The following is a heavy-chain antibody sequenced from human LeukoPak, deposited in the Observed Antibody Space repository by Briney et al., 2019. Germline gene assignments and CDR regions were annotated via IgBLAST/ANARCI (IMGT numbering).Heavy chain of an antibody. CDR3: AKADATIGGAFDT. CDR1: RFIFRNYA. J-gene: IGHJ3*02. D-gene: IGHD3-16*01. CDR2: ISGTADSK. Sequence: PGGSLRLSCAASRFIFRNYAMSWVRQAPGRGLEWFSIISGTADSKYYADSVKGRFTISRDNPRSTLYLEMNILRAEDTAVYYCAKADATIGGAFDTWGQGTMVIVSS. V-gene: IGHV3-23*01.